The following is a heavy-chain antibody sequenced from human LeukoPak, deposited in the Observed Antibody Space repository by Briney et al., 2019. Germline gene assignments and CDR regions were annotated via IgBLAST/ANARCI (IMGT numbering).Heavy chain of an antibody. CDR3: AKDLSSSPYY. Sequence: ASVKVSCKASGYSFTSYGISWVRQAPGKGLEWVSAISGSGGSTYYADSVKGRFTISRDNSKNTLYLQMNSLRAEDTAVYYCAKDLSSSPYYWGQGTLVTVSS. CDR2: ISGSGGST. J-gene: IGHJ4*02. D-gene: IGHD2-15*01. V-gene: IGHV3-23*01. CDR1: GYSFTSYG.